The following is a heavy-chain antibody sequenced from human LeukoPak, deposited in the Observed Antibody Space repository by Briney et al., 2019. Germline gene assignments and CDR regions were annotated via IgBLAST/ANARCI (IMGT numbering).Heavy chain of an antibody. J-gene: IGHJ4*02. CDR1: GYSLSSYG. Sequence: ASVKVSCKASGYSLSSYGITWVRQAPGQGLEWMGWISPYNGNTNYVQKLQGRVTVTTDTSTSTAYMELRSLRSDDTAVYYCTRTVLDCANGVCYDYWGQGTLVTVSS. V-gene: IGHV1-18*01. CDR3: TRTVLDCANGVCYDY. CDR2: ISPYNGNT. D-gene: IGHD2-8*01.